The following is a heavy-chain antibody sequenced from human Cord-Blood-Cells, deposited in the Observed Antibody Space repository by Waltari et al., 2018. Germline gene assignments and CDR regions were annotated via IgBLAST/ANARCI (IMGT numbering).Heavy chain of an antibody. CDR3: ARVQDSSWYHNNWYFDL. CDR2: IYHSGST. D-gene: IGHD6-13*01. J-gene: IGHJ2*01. Sequence: QVQLQESGPGLVKPSETLSLTCTVPGYSISSGYYWGWCRQPPGKGLEWIGSIYHSGSTYYNPSLKSRVTISVDTSKNQFSLKLSSVTAADTAVYYCARVQDSSWYHNNWYFDLWGRGTLVTVSS. V-gene: IGHV4-38-2*02. CDR1: GYSISSGYY.